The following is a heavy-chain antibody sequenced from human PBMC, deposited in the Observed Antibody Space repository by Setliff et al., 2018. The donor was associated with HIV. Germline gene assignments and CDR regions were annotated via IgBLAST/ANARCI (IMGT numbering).Heavy chain of an antibody. CDR2: IFYTGGT. J-gene: IGHJ5*02. D-gene: IGHD2-8*01. CDR1: GGSISSSTYY. V-gene: IGHV4-39*01. CDR3: ARRGRDGVFIMFATGFDP. Sequence: PSETLSLTCSVSGGSISSSTYYWGWIRQPPGKGLEWIGDIFYTGGTYYNPSLKSRVAISVDTSENQFSLKLNSVTAADTAVYYCARRGRDGVFIMFATGFDPWGQGALVTAPQ.